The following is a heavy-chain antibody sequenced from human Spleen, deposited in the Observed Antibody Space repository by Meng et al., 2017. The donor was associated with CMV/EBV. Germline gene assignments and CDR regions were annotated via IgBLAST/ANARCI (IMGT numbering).Heavy chain of an antibody. J-gene: IGHJ3*02. CDR1: GFSLSTSGVG. V-gene: IGHV2-5*01. CDR2: IYWNDDT. D-gene: IGHD3-3*01. Sequence: SGPTLVKPTQTLTLTCTFSGFSLSTSGVGVDWIRQPPGKALEWLALIYWNDDTRYSPSLSSRLTITKDTSKNQVVLTMTNMDPVDTATYYCAHQYNRYFWSGIWGSSFDIWGQGTMVTVSS. CDR3: AHQYNRYFWSGIWGSSFDI.